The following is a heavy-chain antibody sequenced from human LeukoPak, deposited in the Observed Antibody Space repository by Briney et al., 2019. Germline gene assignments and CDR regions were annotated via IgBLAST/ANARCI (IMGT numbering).Heavy chain of an antibody. CDR3: ARVPAGYNAFLYYFDY. CDR2: TYHSGST. CDR1: GGSISSSNW. V-gene: IGHV4-4*02. J-gene: IGHJ4*02. Sequence: SGTLSLTCAVSGGSISSSNWWSWVRQPPGKGLEWIGETYHSGSTNYNPSLKSRVTISVDKSKNQFFLKLSSVSAADTAVYYCARVPAGYNAFLYYFDYWGQGTLVSVSS. D-gene: IGHD1-14*01.